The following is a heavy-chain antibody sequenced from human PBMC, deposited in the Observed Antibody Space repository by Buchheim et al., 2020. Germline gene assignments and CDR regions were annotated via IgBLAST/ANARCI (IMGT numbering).Heavy chain of an antibody. CDR1: GGTFSSYA. V-gene: IGHV1-69*06. CDR3: ARGPKRSYCSSTSCYTGDY. J-gene: IGHJ4*02. CDR2: IIPIFGTA. D-gene: IGHD2-2*02. Sequence: QVQLVQSGAEVKKPGSSVKVSCKASGGTFSSYAISWVRQAPGQGLEWMGGIIPIFGTANYAQKFQGRVTITADKSTSTAYLEMSSLRSEDTAVYYCARGPKRSYCSSTSCYTGDYWGQGTL.